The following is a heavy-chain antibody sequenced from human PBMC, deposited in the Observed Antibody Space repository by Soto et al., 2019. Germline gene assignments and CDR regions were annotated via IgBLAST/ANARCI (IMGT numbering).Heavy chain of an antibody. D-gene: IGHD7-27*01. V-gene: IGHV3-43*01. CDR1: GFTFDDYT. Sequence: GGSLRLSSAASGFTFDDYTMHWVRQAPGKGLEWVSLISWDGGSTSYADSVKGRFTISRDNAKNTLYLQMNSLRAEDTAVYYCASSLLTPFDYWGQGTLVTVSS. CDR3: ASSLLTPFDY. J-gene: IGHJ4*02. CDR2: ISWDGGST.